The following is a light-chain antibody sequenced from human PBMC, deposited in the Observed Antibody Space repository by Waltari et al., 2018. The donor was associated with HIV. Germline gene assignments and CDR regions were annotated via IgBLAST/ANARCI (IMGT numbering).Light chain of an antibody. CDR3: QAWDSNTFVV. CDR1: KRGDKY. CDR2: QDT. Sequence: SYELTQPPSVSVSPGQTASITCSGDKRGDKYACWYQQRPGQSPVLVIYQDTKRPSGISERFSGSSSGNTATLTITGTQTMDEADYYCQAWDSNTFVVFGGGTKLTVL. J-gene: IGLJ2*01. V-gene: IGLV3-1*01.